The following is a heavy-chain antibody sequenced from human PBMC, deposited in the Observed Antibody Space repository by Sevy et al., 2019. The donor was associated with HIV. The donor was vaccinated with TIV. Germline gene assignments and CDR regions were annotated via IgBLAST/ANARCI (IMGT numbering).Heavy chain of an antibody. Sequence: GGSLRLSCAASGFTFSDYYMSWIRQAPGKGLECVSYISRSGSTINYADSVKGRFTISRDNAKNSLYLQINSLRAEDTAVYYCARENTMIEEPGWFDPWGQGTLVTVSS. CDR3: ARENTMIEEPGWFDP. CDR1: GFTFSDYY. CDR2: ISRSGSTI. J-gene: IGHJ5*02. D-gene: IGHD3-22*01. V-gene: IGHV3-11*01.